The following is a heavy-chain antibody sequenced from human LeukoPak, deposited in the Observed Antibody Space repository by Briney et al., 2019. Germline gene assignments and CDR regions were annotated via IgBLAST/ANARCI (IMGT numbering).Heavy chain of an antibody. V-gene: IGHV4-30-2*01. CDR3: ARREVTMVPPSVDPGVYYFDY. D-gene: IGHD3-10*01. Sequence: SQTLSLTCAVSGVSISSGSYSWSWIRQPPGKGLEWIGEINHSGSTNYNPSLKSRVTISVDTSKNQFSLKLSSVTAADTAVYYCARREVTMVPPSVDPGVYYFDYWGQGTLVTVSS. CDR1: GVSISSGSYS. J-gene: IGHJ4*02. CDR2: INHSGST.